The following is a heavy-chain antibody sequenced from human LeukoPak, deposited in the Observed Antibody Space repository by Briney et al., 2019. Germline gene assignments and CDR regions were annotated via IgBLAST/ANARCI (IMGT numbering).Heavy chain of an antibody. Sequence: SETLSLTCTVSGYSISSGYYWGWIRQPPGKGLEWIGSIYHSGSTYYNPSLKSRVTISVDTSKNQSSLKLSSVTAADTAVYYCARVLRANGVYFDYWGQGTLVTVSS. CDR3: ARVLRANGVYFDY. CDR2: IYHSGST. J-gene: IGHJ4*02. V-gene: IGHV4-38-2*02. CDR1: GYSISSGYY. D-gene: IGHD2-8*01.